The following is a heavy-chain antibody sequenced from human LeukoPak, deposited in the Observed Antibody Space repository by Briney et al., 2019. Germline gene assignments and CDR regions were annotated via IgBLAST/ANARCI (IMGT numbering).Heavy chain of an antibody. CDR3: ARGDWMWHFDY. D-gene: IGHD2-21*01. CDR2: INPSVGST. V-gene: IGHV1-46*01. Sequence: ASVKVSCKASGYTFTSYYMHWVRQAPGQGLEWMGIINPSVGSTSYAQKFQGRVTMTRDTSTSTVYMELSSLRSEDTAVYHCARGDWMWHFDYWGQGTLVTVSS. CDR1: GYTFTSYY. J-gene: IGHJ4*02.